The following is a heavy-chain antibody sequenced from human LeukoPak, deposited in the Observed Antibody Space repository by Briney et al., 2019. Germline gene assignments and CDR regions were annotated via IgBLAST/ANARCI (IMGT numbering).Heavy chain of an antibody. V-gene: IGHV4-4*07. CDR3: ARVSPIPAAGSSYYFAIDV. D-gene: IGHD6-13*01. CDR1: GGSLSSYY. Sequence: SETLSLTCTVSGGSLSSYYWCWIRQPAAKGLEWIGRIYSSGTPTYNPSFTSRVTMSLDTSNNQLSLKLTAVTAADTAGYYCARVSPIPAAGSSYYFAIDVWGQGTTVTVSS. CDR2: IYSSGTP. J-gene: IGHJ6*02.